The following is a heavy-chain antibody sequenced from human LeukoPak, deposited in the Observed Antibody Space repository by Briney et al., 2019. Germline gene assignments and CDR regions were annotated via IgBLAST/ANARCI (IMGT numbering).Heavy chain of an antibody. J-gene: IGHJ6*03. CDR3: ARDHGYSSSWYRPSPSGYMDV. D-gene: IGHD6-13*01. CDR1: GFTFSSYW. Sequence: GGSLRLSCAASGFTFSSYWMHWVRQTPGKGLIYISRINNDGSSANYADSVRGRFTISRDNAENTLYLQMNSLRAEDTAVYYCARDHGYSSSWYRPSPSGYMDVWGKGTTVTISS. V-gene: IGHV3-74*01. CDR2: INNDGSSA.